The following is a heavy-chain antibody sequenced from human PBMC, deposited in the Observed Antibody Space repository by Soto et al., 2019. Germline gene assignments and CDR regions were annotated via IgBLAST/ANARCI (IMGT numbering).Heavy chain of an antibody. J-gene: IGHJ5*02. V-gene: IGHV3-30-3*01. Sequence: PGGSLRLSCAASGFTFSSYAMHWVRQAPGKGLEWVAVISYDGSNKYYADSVKGRFTISRDNSKNTLYLQMNSLRAEDTAVYYCARGDCSGGSCYGYNWFDPWGQGTLVTVSS. CDR3: ARGDCSGGSCYGYNWFDP. D-gene: IGHD2-15*01. CDR1: GFTFSSYA. CDR2: ISYDGSNK.